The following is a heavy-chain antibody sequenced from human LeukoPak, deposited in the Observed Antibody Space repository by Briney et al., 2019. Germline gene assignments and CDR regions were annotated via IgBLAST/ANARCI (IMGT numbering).Heavy chain of an antibody. CDR2: IYHSGST. D-gene: IGHD1-26*01. Sequence: SEILSLTCAVSGYSISSGYYWGWIRQPPGKGLEWIGSIYHSGSTYYNPSLKSRVTISVDTSKNQFSLKLSSVTAADTAVYYCAREEWELRRAPLWFDPWGQGTLVTVSS. CDR3: AREEWELRRAPLWFDP. CDR1: GYSISSGYY. J-gene: IGHJ5*02. V-gene: IGHV4-38-2*02.